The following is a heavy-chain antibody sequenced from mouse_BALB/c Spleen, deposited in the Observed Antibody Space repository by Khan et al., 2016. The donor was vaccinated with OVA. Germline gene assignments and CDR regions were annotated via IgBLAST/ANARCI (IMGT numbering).Heavy chain of an antibody. V-gene: IGHV5-17*02. Sequence: EVELVESGGGLVQPGGSRKLSCAASGFTFSSFGMHWVRQAPKKGLEWVAYISSGCSTIYYVDTVKGRFTISRDSPKNTLFLQMTSLRSEDTAMYYLAGAGGNVHWYFDVWGAGTSGTVSA. J-gene: IGHJ1*01. CDR3: AGAGGNVHWYFDV. CDR1: GFTFSSFG. D-gene: IGHD2-1*01. CDR2: ISSGCSTI.